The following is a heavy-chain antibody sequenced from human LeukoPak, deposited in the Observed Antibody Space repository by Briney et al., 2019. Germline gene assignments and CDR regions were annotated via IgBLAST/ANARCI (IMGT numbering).Heavy chain of an antibody. CDR3: ARITGTSTPFDY. J-gene: IGHJ4*02. CDR2: ISYSGST. V-gene: IGHV4-59*08. CDR1: GASISSDY. D-gene: IGHD1/OR15-1a*01. Sequence: SETLSLTCTVSGASISSDYWSWLRQPPGKGLEWIGSISYSGSTNYNPSLKSRVTISVETSKNQFSLKLSSVTAADTAVYYCARITGTSTPFDYWGQGTLVTVSS.